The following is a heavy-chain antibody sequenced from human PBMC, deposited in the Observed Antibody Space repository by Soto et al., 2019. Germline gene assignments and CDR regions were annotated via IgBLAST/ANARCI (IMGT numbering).Heavy chain of an antibody. Sequence: QVPLVQSGAEVKKPGASVKVSCKASGYTFTSYGISWVRQAPGQGLEWMGWISAYNGNTNYAQKLQGRVTMTTDTSTSTGYMELRSLRSDDTAVYYCARDREYDYIWGSYRYQPFDYWGQGTLVTVSS. J-gene: IGHJ4*02. CDR1: GYTFTSYG. CDR3: ARDREYDYIWGSYRYQPFDY. V-gene: IGHV1-18*01. CDR2: ISAYNGNT. D-gene: IGHD3-16*02.